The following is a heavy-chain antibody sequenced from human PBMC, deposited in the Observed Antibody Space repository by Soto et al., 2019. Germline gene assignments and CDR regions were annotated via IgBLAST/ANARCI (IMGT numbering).Heavy chain of an antibody. CDR3: ARARLSSALYYGMDV. V-gene: IGHV2-26*01. J-gene: IGHJ6*02. CDR1: GFSVSDATMG. CDR2: IFSNGEK. Sequence: SGPTLVNPTETLTLTCTVSGFSVSDATMGVSWIRQPPGKALEWLAHIFSNGEKSYSTSLKSRVTISRDTSKSQVVLTMTNMDPVDTATYYCARARLSSALYYGMDVWGQGTTVTVSS. D-gene: IGHD6-19*01.